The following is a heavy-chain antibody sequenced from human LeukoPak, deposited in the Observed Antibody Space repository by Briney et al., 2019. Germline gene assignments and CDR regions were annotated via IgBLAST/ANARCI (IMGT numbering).Heavy chain of an antibody. V-gene: IGHV4-30-2*01. CDR2: TYHSGST. D-gene: IGHD3-10*01. J-gene: IGHJ4*02. CDR1: GGSISSGGYS. CDR3: ARDSGGSGSYYPPHFDY. Sequence: SETLSLTCAVSGGSISSGGYSWSWIRQPPGKGLEWIGYTYHSGSTYYNPSLKSRVTISVDRSKNQFSLKLSSVTAADTAVYYCARDSGGSGSYYPPHFDYWGQGTLVTVSS.